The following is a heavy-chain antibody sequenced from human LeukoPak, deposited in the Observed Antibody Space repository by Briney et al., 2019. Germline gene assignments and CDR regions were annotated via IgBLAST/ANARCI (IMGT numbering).Heavy chain of an antibody. CDR3: ARDHSGYGD. V-gene: IGHV3-7*04. Sequence: GGSLRLSCAASGFIFGSDWMSWVRQAPGKGLEWVANINGDAREKNYVDSVRGRFTISRDNVKNSLYLQMNGLRAEDTAVYYCARDHSGYGDWGQGTLVTVSS. D-gene: IGHD5-12*01. J-gene: IGHJ4*02. CDR2: INGDAREK. CDR1: GFIFGSDW.